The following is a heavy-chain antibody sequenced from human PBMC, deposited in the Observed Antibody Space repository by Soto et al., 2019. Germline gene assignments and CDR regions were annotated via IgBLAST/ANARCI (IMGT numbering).Heavy chain of an antibody. J-gene: IGHJ6*02. V-gene: IGHV3-23*01. CDR3: AKENDFWSGYKDYYGMDV. CDR1: GFTFSSYA. Sequence: GGSLRLSCAASGFTFSSYAMSWVRQAPGKGLEWVSAISGSGGSTYYADSVKGRFTISRDNSKNTLYLQMNSLRAEDTAVYYCAKENDFWSGYKDYYGMDVWGQGTTVTVSS. CDR2: ISGSGGST. D-gene: IGHD3-3*01.